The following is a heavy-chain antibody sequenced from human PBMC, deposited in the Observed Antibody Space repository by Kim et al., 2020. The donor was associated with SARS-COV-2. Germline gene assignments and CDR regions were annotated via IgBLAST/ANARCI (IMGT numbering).Heavy chain of an antibody. CDR1: GFTFGDYA. J-gene: IGHJ3*02. V-gene: IGHV3-9*01. Sequence: GGSLRLSCAASGFTFGDYAMHWVRQAPGKGLEWVSTISWNSDNIGYADSVKGRFTISRDNAKNSLYLQMNSLRAEDTALYYCAKDNVIAVAGRGAFDIWGQGTMVTVSS. CDR3: AKDNVIAVAGRGAFDI. CDR2: ISWNSDNI. D-gene: IGHD6-19*01.